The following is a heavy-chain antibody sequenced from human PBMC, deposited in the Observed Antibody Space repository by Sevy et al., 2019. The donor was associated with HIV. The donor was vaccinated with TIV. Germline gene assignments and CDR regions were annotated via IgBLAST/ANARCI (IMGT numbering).Heavy chain of an antibody. J-gene: IGHJ4*02. CDR2: IRYDGSNK. V-gene: IGHV3-30*02. Sequence: GGSLRFSCAASGFTFSTYGMHWVRQAPGKGLEWVAFIRYDGSNKYYPDSVKGRFTISRDNSKNTLYLQMNSLRPEDTAVYYCAKDPDRSSSWYDYRGQGTLVTVSS. CDR3: AKDPDRSSSWYDY. CDR1: GFTFSTYG. D-gene: IGHD6-13*01.